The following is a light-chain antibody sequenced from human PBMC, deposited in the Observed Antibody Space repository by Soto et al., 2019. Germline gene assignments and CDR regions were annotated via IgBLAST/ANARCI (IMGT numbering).Light chain of an antibody. Sequence: EIVLTQFPGTLSLSPGERATLSCRASQSVTSNSLAWYQQKVGRAPRVLIYGASNRATGIPARFSGSGSGTDFTLTISSLEPEDFAVYYCQQRSNWPPWTFGQGTKVDIK. CDR2: GAS. CDR1: QSVTSNS. CDR3: QQRSNWPPWT. V-gene: IGKV3-11*01. J-gene: IGKJ1*01.